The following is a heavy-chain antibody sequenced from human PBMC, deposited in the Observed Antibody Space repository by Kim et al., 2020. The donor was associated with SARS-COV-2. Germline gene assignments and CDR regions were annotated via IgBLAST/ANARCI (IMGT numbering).Heavy chain of an antibody. CDR3: TTEVGGDYYDSSGYSEAPLDY. CDR2: IKSKTDGGTT. V-gene: IGHV3-15*01. Sequence: GGSLRLSCAASGFTFSNAWMSWVRQAPGKGLEWVGRIKSKTDGGTTDYAAPVKGRFTISRDDSKNTLYLQMNSLKTEDTAVYYCTTEVGGDYYDSSGYSEAPLDYWGQGTLVT. D-gene: IGHD3-22*01. CDR1: GFTFSNAW. J-gene: IGHJ4*02.